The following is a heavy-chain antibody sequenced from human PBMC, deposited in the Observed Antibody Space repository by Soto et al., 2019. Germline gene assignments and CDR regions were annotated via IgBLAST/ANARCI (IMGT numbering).Heavy chain of an antibody. CDR1: GGSISSGGYY. V-gene: IGHV4-31*03. Sequence: QVQLQESGPGLVKPSQTLSLTCTVSGGSISSGGYYWSWIRQHPGKGLEWIGYIYYSGSTYYNPSLKGRVTISVDTSKNQFSLKLSSVPAADTAVYYCARAYGDYAATPSRTWFDPWGQGTLVTVSS. CDR3: ARAYGDYAATPSRTWFDP. J-gene: IGHJ5*02. CDR2: IYYSGST. D-gene: IGHD4-17*01.